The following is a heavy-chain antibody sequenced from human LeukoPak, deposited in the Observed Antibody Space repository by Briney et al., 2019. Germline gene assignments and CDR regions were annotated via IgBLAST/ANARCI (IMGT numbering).Heavy chain of an antibody. D-gene: IGHD4-23*01. Sequence: GESLKISCKGSGYSFTSYWIGWVRQMPGKGLEWMGIIYPGDSDTRYSPSFQGQVTISADKSISTAYLQWSSLKASDTAMYYCARHALEYGGNSHTFDYWGQGTLVTVSS. CDR2: IYPGDSDT. CDR1: GYSFTSYW. V-gene: IGHV5-51*01. J-gene: IGHJ4*02. CDR3: ARHALEYGGNSHTFDY.